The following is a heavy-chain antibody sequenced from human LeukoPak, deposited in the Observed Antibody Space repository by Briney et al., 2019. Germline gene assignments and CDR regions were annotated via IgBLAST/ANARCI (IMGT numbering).Heavy chain of an antibody. V-gene: IGHV3-7*01. J-gene: IGHJ5*01. CDR1: GFTFSNYW. Sequence: GGSLRLSCIASGFTFSNYWMSWVRQAPGKXXXXVASIKXXGSDKYYMDSVKGRFTISRDNTKNSLFVQMSSLRAEDTAVYYCARLKDAVTIFDCWGQGILVTVSS. CDR2: IKXXGSDK. CDR3: ARLKDAVTIFDC. D-gene: IGHD4-17*01.